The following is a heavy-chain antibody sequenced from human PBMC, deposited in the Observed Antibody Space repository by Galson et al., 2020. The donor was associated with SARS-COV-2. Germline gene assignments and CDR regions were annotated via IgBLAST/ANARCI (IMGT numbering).Heavy chain of an antibody. CDR3: ARDRGRGYGLDV. D-gene: IGHD1-26*01. CDR1: GFTVSANY. J-gene: IGHJ6*02. Sequence: GESLKISCAASGFTVSANYMSWVRQAPGKGLEWVSVIYSDGSTSYADSVKGRITISRDTSKNTLYLQMNSLRAEESAVYYCARDRGRGYGLDVWGQGTTVSVSS. CDR2: IYSDGST. V-gene: IGHV3-53*01.